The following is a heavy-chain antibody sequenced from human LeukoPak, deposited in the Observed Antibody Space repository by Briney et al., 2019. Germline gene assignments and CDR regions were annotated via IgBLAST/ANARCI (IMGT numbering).Heavy chain of an antibody. CDR2: ISSSSSTI. V-gene: IGHV3-48*04. CDR1: GFTFSSYS. D-gene: IGHD6-19*01. J-gene: IGHJ4*02. CDR3: AREIAVAGTSFDY. Sequence: GGSLRLSCAASGFTFSSYSMNWVRQAPGKGLEWVSYISSSSSTIYYADSAKGRFTISRDNAKNSLYLQMNSLRAEDTAVYYCAREIAVAGTSFDYWGQGTLVTVSS.